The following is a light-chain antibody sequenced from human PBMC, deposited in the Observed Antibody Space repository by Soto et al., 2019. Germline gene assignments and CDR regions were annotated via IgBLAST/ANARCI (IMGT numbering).Light chain of an antibody. CDR3: SSYTTSITLQCV. V-gene: IGLV2-14*01. CDR2: EVS. Sequence: QSALTQPASVSGSPGQSITISCTGTSSDVGGYNYVSWYQQHPGKAPKLIIYEVSHRPSGVSIRFSGSKSGDTASLTISGLQAEDEADYYCSSYTTSITLQCVFGGGTKLTVL. CDR1: SSDVGGYNY. J-gene: IGLJ2*01.